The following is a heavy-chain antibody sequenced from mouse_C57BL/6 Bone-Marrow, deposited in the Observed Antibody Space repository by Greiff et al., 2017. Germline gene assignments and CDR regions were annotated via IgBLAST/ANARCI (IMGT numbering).Heavy chain of an antibody. J-gene: IGHJ1*03. CDR2: ISDGGSYT. CDR1: GFTFGSYA. CDR3: ARLGHWYFDV. Sequence: EVMLVESGGGLVKPGGSLKLSCAASGFTFGSYAMSWVRQTPETRLEWVATISDGGSYTYYPDNVKGRFTISRDNAKNNLYLQMSHLKSEDTAMYYCARLGHWYFDVWGTGTTVTVSS. V-gene: IGHV5-4*03.